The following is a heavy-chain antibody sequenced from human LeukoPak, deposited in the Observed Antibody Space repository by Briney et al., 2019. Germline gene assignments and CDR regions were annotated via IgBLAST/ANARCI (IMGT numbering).Heavy chain of an antibody. CDR3: ARDGSVLGGAFDY. CDR1: GYTFISYD. V-gene: IGHV1-46*03. D-gene: IGHD1-26*01. J-gene: IGHJ4*02. CDR2: INPSGGST. Sequence: ASVKVSCKASGYTFISYDINWVRQAPGQGLEWMGIINPSGGSTSYAQKFQGRITMTRDTSTSTVYMELSSLRSEDTAVYYCARDGSVLGGAFDYWGQGTLVTVSS.